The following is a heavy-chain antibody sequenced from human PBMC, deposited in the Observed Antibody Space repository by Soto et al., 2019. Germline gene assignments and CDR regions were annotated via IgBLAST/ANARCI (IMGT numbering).Heavy chain of an antibody. V-gene: IGHV6-1*01. CDR1: GDSVSSDSAA. J-gene: IGHJ6*02. Sequence: SQTLSLTCAISGDSVSSDSAAWIWIRQSPSRGLEWLGRTYYRSKWSNDDALSVKIRITINPDTSNNHFSLQLYSVTPEDTAIYYCAGVPWFRGMDVWGQGTPVTVSS. CDR3: AGVPWFRGMDV. D-gene: IGHD3-10*01. CDR2: TYYRSKWSN.